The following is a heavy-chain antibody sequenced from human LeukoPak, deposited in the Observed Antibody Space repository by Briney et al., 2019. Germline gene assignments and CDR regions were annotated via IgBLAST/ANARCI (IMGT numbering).Heavy chain of an antibody. CDR1: GFTFRSYS. CDR3: SRDPRRVDY. CDR2: ISSSSSTI. V-gene: IGHV3-48*04. Sequence: GGSLRLSCAASGFTFRSYSMNWVRQAPGKGLEWVSYISSSSSTIYYADSVKGRFTISRDNAKNSLYLQMNSLRAEDTAVYYCSRDPRRVDYWGQGTLVTVSS. J-gene: IGHJ4*02.